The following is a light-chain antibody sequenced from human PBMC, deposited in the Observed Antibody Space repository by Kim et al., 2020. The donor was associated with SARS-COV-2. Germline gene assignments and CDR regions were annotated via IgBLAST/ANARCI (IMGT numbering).Light chain of an antibody. CDR2: QDS. Sequence: APGQTASITCSGDKLGDKYASWYQQKPGQSPVLVIYQDSKRPSGIPGRFSGSNSGNTATLTISGTQAMDEADYYCQAWDSSTAVVFGGGTQLTVL. V-gene: IGLV3-1*01. CDR1: KLGDKY. J-gene: IGLJ2*01. CDR3: QAWDSSTAVV.